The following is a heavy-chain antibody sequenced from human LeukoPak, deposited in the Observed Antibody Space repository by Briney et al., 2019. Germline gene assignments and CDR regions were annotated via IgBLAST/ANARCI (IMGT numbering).Heavy chain of an antibody. CDR3: ARDPYYDFWSGYPTTRQNWFDP. CDR1: GYTFTSYG. CDR2: ISAYNGNT. D-gene: IGHD3-3*01. J-gene: IGHJ5*02. Sequence: GASVKVSCKASGYTFTSYGISWVRQAPGQGLEWMGWISAYNGNTNYAQKLQGRVTMTTETSTSTAYMEMRRLRSEDTAVYYCARDPYYDFWSGYPTTRQNWFDPWGQGTLVTVSS. V-gene: IGHV1-18*01.